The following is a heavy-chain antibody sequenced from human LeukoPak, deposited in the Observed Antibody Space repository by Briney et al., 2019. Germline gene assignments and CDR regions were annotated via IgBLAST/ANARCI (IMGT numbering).Heavy chain of an antibody. J-gene: IGHJ5*02. CDR1: GGSISTYY. CDR3: ARDLPGTTVTGYGWFDP. V-gene: IGHV4-59*12. CDR2: IYYSGST. D-gene: IGHD4-17*01. Sequence: PSETLSLTCTVSGGSISTYYWSWIRQPPGKGLEWIGYIYYSGSTTYNPSLKSRVTMSVDTSKNQFSLKLSSVTAADTAVYYCARDLPGTTVTGYGWFDPWGQGTLVTVSS.